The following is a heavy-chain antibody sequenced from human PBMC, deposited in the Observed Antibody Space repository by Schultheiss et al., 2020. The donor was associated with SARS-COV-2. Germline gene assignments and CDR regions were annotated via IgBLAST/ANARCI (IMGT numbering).Heavy chain of an antibody. V-gene: IGHV4-59*01. CDR3: ARDGGGSQNYYYYGMDV. Sequence: SETLSLTCAVYGGSFSGYYWSWIRQPPGKEPEWIGYIYHTGGTNYNPSLKRRVSISIDTSKNQFSLKLISVTAADTAVYYCARDGGGSQNYYYYGMDVWGQGTTVTVSS. J-gene: IGHJ6*02. CDR2: IYHTGGT. CDR1: GGSFSGYY. D-gene: IGHD2-15*01.